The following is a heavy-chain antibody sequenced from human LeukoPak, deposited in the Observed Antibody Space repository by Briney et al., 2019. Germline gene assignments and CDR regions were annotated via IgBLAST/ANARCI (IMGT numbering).Heavy chain of an antibody. Sequence: GGSLRLSCAASGFTFSSYAMHWVRQAPGKGLEWVAVISYDGSNKYYADSVKGRFTISRDNSKNTLYLQMNSLRAEDTAVYYCASGFFYYYYMDVWGKGTTVTVSS. D-gene: IGHD3-10*01. CDR1: GFTFSSYA. CDR2: ISYDGSNK. CDR3: ASGFFYYYYMDV. J-gene: IGHJ6*03. V-gene: IGHV3-30*04.